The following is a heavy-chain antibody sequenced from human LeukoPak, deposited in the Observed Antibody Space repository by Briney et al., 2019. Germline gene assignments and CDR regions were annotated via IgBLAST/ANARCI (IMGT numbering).Heavy chain of an antibody. Sequence: ASVKVSGKASGYTFTDYYMHWVRQAPGQGLEWMGWINPNSGGTNFAQKFQGRVAMTRDTSISTAYMELGSLRSGDTAVYYCARARWQLVPYFDSWGQGTLVTVSS. V-gene: IGHV1-2*02. CDR3: ARARWQLVPYFDS. CDR2: INPNSGGT. D-gene: IGHD6-6*01. J-gene: IGHJ4*02. CDR1: GYTFTDYY.